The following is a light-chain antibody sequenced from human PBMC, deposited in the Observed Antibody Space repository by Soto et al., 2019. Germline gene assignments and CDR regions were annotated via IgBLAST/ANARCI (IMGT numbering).Light chain of an antibody. Sequence: VVTQPPSVSVAPGQTAKITCGGVNIGNKSVHWYQQRPGQAPVVVVYDDSDRPSGIPERFSGSNSGNTATLTINRVEAGDEADYSCQVRDSRNDHLVFGGGTKLTVL. CDR1: NIGNKS. V-gene: IGLV3-21*02. CDR2: DDS. J-gene: IGLJ3*02. CDR3: QVRDSRNDHLV.